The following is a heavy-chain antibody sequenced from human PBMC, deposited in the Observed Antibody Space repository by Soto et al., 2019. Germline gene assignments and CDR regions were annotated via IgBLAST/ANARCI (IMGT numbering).Heavy chain of an antibody. CDR3: ASGSSDSYPGSRIFDF. CDR1: GITFRTRA. V-gene: IGHV3-23*01. CDR2: ITDSGGDS. Sequence: EVQLLESGGDLVRPGASLRLSCVASGITFRTRAMNWVRQAPGEGLEWVSVITDSGGDSKYADSVRGRFTISRDNSKNTLYLQMNSLRADDSAVYYCASGSSDSYPGSRIFDFWGRGTLVTVSS. D-gene: IGHD3-10*01. J-gene: IGHJ4*02.